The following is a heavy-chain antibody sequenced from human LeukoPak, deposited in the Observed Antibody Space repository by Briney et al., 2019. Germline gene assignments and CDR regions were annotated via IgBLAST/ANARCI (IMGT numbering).Heavy chain of an antibody. Sequence: SETLSLTCTVSGGSVSSTNYYWGWIRQPPGKGLEWIASIYYTGSTHYNPSLKSRVTVSVDTSKDQFALKLTSVTAADTAICYCARVESKWELPIAFDIWGQGTIITVSS. CDR1: GGSVSSTNYY. V-gene: IGHV4-39*06. J-gene: IGHJ3*02. CDR3: ARVESKWELPIAFDI. D-gene: IGHD1-26*01. CDR2: IYYTGST.